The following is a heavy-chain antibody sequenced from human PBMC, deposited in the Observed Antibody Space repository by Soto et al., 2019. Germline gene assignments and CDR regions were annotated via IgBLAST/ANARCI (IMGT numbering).Heavy chain of an antibody. V-gene: IGHV3-30*04. CDR2: ISFDGKNK. J-gene: IGHJ6*02. D-gene: IGHD1-26*01. CDR1: GGTFNRHA. CDR3: ARARWEKARPRYYYGLDV. Sequence: HPVGSLRLSCAVSGGTFNRHAINWVRQAPGKGLEWVAVISFDGKNKYYVDSVEGRFTVSRENCSNTVYLQMNSLRGEDTAVYFCARARWEKARPRYYYGLDVWGQGTTVTVSS.